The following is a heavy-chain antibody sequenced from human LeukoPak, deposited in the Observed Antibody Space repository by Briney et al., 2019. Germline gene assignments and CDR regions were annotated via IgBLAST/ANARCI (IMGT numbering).Heavy chain of an antibody. CDR2: ISSSSSYI. D-gene: IGHD3-10*01. Sequence: PGGSLRLSCAASKFTFRTYNINWVRQAPGKGLEWVSPISSSSSYIYYADSVKGRFTISRDNAKNSLYLQMNSLRAEDTAVYYCARGSSFGSGTNDYWGQGTLVTVSS. J-gene: IGHJ4*02. V-gene: IGHV3-21*01. CDR1: KFTFRTYN. CDR3: ARGSSFGSGTNDY.